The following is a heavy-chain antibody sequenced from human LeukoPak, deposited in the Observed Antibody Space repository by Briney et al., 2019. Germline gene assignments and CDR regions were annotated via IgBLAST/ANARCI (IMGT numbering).Heavy chain of an antibody. D-gene: IGHD4-23*01. Sequence: KPSGTLSLTCAVSGGSISISSSNWWSWVRQPPGKGLEWIGEIFHSGSTNYNPSLKSRVTISVDKSKNQFSLKLSSLTAADTAVYYCARDLHGGNSFTSDWYFDLWGRGTLVTVSS. V-gene: IGHV4-4*02. CDR3: ARDLHGGNSFTSDWYFDL. CDR2: IFHSGST. CDR1: GGSISISSSNW. J-gene: IGHJ2*01.